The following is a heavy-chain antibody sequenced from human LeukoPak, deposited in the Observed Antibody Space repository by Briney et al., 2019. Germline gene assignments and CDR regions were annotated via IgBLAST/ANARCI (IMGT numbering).Heavy chain of an antibody. CDR3: ARVYRFLEWLTYYYYGMDV. CDR1: GYTFTSYD. CDR2: MNPNSGNT. D-gene: IGHD3-3*01. Sequence: ASVNVSCKASGYTFTSYDINWVRQATGQGLEWMGWMNPNSGNTGYAQKFQGRVTMTRNTSISTAYMELSSLRSEDTAVYYCARVYRFLEWLTYYYYGMDVWGQGTTVTVSS. V-gene: IGHV1-8*01. J-gene: IGHJ6*02.